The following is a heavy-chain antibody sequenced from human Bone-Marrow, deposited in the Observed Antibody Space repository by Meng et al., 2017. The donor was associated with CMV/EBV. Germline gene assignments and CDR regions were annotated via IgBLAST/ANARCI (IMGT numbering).Heavy chain of an antibody. V-gene: IGHV1-46*01. J-gene: IGHJ4*02. CDR2: INPTGGNA. CDR1: RNTFTSYY. CDR3: ARELRDTYNFDY. Sequence: ASVKVSCKTSRNTFTSYYIHWVRQAPGQGLEWIGIINPTGGNAGYAQKFQGRVTMTRDTSATTVYMELSSLGSDETAVYYCARELRDTYNFDYWGQGTLVTVSS. D-gene: IGHD5-24*01.